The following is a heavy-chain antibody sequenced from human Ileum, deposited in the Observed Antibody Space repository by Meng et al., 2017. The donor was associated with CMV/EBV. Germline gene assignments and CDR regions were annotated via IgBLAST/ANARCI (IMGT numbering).Heavy chain of an antibody. J-gene: IGHJ4*02. CDR3: ARGDDSAKVDRY. CDR2: VHPSGST. CDR1: GGSLSGYY. V-gene: IGHV4-34*01. D-gene: IGHD4/OR15-4a*01. Sequence: SETLSLTCAVYGGSLSGYYWSWIRQPPGKGLEWIGEVHPSGSTNYNPSLKSRVSISMDTSKNQVSLTLDSVTAADTALYFCARGDDSAKVDRYWGQGTLVTVSS.